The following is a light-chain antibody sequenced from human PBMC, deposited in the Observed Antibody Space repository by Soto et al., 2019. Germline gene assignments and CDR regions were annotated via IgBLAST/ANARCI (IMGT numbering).Light chain of an antibody. CDR1: QSVSSY. V-gene: IGKV3-11*01. J-gene: IGKJ2*01. Sequence: EIVLTQSPATLSLSPGERATLSCRASQSVSSYLAWYQQKPGQAPRLLIYDASNRATGIPARFSGSGSGTDFTPPIRSPKPEDFAVYYCQQRSNWPPYTFGQGTKLEIK. CDR2: DAS. CDR3: QQRSNWPPYT.